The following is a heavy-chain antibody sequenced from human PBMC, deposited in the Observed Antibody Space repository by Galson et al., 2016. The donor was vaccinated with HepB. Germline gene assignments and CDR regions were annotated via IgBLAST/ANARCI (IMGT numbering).Heavy chain of an antibody. J-gene: IGHJ4*02. CDR2: IKEDGSER. Sequence: SLRLSCAASGFTFSTYWMTWVRQAPGKGLEWVANIKEDGSERYYADSVRGRFTISRDNAKNSLYLQMNSLRAEDAAVYYCAREPGYNYGFTWGYWGQGTRVTV. D-gene: IGHD5-18*01. V-gene: IGHV3-7*01. CDR3: AREPGYNYGFTWGY. CDR1: GFTFSTYW.